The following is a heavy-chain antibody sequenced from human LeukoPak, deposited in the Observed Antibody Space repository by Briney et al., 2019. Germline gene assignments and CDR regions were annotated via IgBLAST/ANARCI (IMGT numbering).Heavy chain of an antibody. CDR1: GFAFSSYG. V-gene: IGHV3-21*01. J-gene: IGHJ4*02. CDR3: ARDLNFWSSYSTRGSDS. Sequence: GGSLRLSCAVSGFAFSSYGMTWVRQAPGKGLEWVSSISSSTGYIDYADSVKGRFTISRDNAKDSLYLQMNSLRAEDTAVYYCARDLNFWSSYSTRGSDSWGQGTLVTVSS. D-gene: IGHD3-3*01. CDR2: ISSSTGYI.